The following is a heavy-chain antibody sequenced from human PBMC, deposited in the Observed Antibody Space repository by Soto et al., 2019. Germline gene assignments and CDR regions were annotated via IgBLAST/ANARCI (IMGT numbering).Heavy chain of an antibody. CDR1: GFTFSSYW. CDR3: ARETPGRMIIAVAGPLDY. V-gene: IGHV3-7*05. CDR2: IKQDGSEK. D-gene: IGHD6-19*01. Sequence: GESLKISCAASGFTFSSYWMSWVRQAPGKGLEWVANIKQDGSEKYYVDSVKGRFTISRDNAKNSLYLQMNSLRAEDTAVYYCARETPGRMIIAVAGPLDYWGQGTLVTVSS. J-gene: IGHJ4*02.